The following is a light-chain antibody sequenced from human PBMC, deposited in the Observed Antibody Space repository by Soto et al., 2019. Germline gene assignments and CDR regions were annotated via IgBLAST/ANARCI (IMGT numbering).Light chain of an antibody. V-gene: IGLV1-40*01. CDR2: ANN. CDR3: AAWDDSLNGPA. CDR1: SSNIGAGYD. Sequence: QSVLTQPPSVSGAPGQRVTISCSGSSSNIGAGYDVHWYQQLPGTAPKLLISANNIRPSGVPDRFSGSKSGTSASLVISGLQTEDEADYHCAAWDDSLNGPAFGGGTKVTVL. J-gene: IGLJ2*01.